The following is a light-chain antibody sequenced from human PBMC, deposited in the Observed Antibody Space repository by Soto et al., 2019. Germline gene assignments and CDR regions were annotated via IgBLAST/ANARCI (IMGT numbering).Light chain of an antibody. J-gene: IGKJ2*01. CDR1: QSVSNK. CDR2: LTS. Sequence: IVMTQSPATLSVSPGERATLSCRASQSVSNKLAWYQQKPGQAPRLLIYLTSNRATDIPARFSGSGSETEFTLTISSLQSDDSAIYYCQQYKNGPYTFGQGTKLEIK. V-gene: IGKV3-15*01. CDR3: QQYKNGPYT.